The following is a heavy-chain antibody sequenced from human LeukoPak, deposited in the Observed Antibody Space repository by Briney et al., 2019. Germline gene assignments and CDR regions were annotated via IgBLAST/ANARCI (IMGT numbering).Heavy chain of an antibody. Sequence: GESLKISCEGSGYRFTSYWIGWVRQVPGKGLEWMGILNPSDSDTRYSPSFQGQVTISADKSNNTAYLHWNSLRASDTAMFFCARVAVTGPYDAFDIWGQGTMVTVSS. V-gene: IGHV5-51*01. J-gene: IGHJ3*02. CDR3: ARVAVTGPYDAFDI. CDR1: GYRFTSYW. CDR2: LNPSDSDT. D-gene: IGHD6-19*01.